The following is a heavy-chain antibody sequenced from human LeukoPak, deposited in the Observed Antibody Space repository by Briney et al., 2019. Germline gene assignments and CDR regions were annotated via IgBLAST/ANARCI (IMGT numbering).Heavy chain of an antibody. CDR1: EFTFSSYA. V-gene: IGHV3-30*04. CDR2: ISYDGSNK. CDR3: ARIAAAGTGY. D-gene: IGHD6-13*01. J-gene: IGHJ4*02. Sequence: GGSLRLSCAASEFTFSSYAMHWVRQAPGKGLEWVAVISYDGSNKYYADSVKGRFTISRDNSKNTLYLQMNSLRAEDTAVYYCARIAAAGTGYWGQGTLVTISS.